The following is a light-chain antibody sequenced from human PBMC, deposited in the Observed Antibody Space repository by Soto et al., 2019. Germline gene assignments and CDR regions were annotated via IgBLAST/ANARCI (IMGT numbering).Light chain of an antibody. V-gene: IGKV3-15*01. J-gene: IGKJ1*01. CDR1: QSVSSN. CDR3: QQYYKTPWT. CDR2: WAS. Sequence: EIVMTQSPATLSVSPGERATLSCRASQSVSSNLAWYQQKPGQPPKLLIYWASTRESGVPDRFSGSGSGTDFTLTISSLQAEDVAVHYCQQYYKTPWTFGQGTKVDIK.